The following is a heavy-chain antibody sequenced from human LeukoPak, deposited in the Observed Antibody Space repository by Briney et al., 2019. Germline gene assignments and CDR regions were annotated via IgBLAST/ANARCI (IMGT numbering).Heavy chain of an antibody. D-gene: IGHD5-12*01. CDR1: GYTFTGYY. CDR3: ALYSGYDRVIDY. V-gene: IGHV1-2*02. J-gene: IGHJ4*02. Sequence: GASVKVSCKASGYTFTGYYMHWVRQAPGQGLEWMGWINPNSGGTNYAQKFQGRVTMTRDTSISTAYMELGRLRSDDTAVYYCALYSGYDRVIDYWGQGTLVTVSS. CDR2: INPNSGGT.